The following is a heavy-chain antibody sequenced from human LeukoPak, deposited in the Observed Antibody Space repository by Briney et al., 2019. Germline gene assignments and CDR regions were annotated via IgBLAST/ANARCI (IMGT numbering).Heavy chain of an antibody. CDR1: GYTFTGYY. CDR3: ARVPTYKEPGGNWFDP. J-gene: IGHJ5*02. D-gene: IGHD1-14*01. CDR2: INPNSGAT. V-gene: IGHV1-2*02. Sequence: GASVKVSCKASGYTFTGYYMHWLRLAPGQGLEWMGWINPNSGATNYAQKFQGRVTMTRDTSIRTAYMELSWLRSDDTAVYYCARVPTYKEPGGNWFDPWGQGTLVTVSS.